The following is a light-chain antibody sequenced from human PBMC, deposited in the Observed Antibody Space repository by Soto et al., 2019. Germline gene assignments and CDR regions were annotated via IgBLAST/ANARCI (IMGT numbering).Light chain of an antibody. CDR3: SSYTISSTPGCV. CDR2: EVS. CDR1: SSDVGGYNY. J-gene: IGLJ1*01. V-gene: IGLV2-14*01. Sequence: QSALTQPASVSGSPGQSITISCTGTSSDVGGYNYVSWYQQHPGKAPKLMIYEVSNRPSGVSNRFSGSKSGNTASLTISGLQAEDEADYDCSSYTISSTPGCVFGTGTKLTVL.